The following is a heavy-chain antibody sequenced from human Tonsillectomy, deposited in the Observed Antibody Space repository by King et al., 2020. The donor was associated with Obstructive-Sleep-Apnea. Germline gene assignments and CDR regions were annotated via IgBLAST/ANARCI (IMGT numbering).Heavy chain of an antibody. CDR1: GYSFTGYW. D-gene: IGHD2-2*01. Sequence: VQLVESGAEVKKPGESLKISCKGSGYSFTGYWIGWVRQMPGKGLEWMGIIYPGDSDTRYSPSFQGQVTISADKSISTSYLQGSSLKSSDTALYYCAREVNPLYKPPPLCRSTSCPFDYWGQGTLVTVSS. CDR3: AREVNPLYKPPPLCRSTSCPFDY. CDR2: IYPGDSDT. V-gene: IGHV5-51*01. J-gene: IGHJ4*02.